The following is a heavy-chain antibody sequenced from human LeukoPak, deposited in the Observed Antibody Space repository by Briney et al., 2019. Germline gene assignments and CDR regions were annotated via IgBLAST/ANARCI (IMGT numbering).Heavy chain of an antibody. CDR1: AFTFSSYA. CDR2: ISYDGSNK. D-gene: IGHD2-15*01. V-gene: IGHV3-30-3*01. CDR3: ARASDMGYYYYYMDV. Sequence: GALRLSCAASAFTFSSYAMHWVRQAPGKGLEWVAVISYDGSNKYYADSVKGRFTISRDNSKNTLYLQMNSLRAEDTAVYYCARASDMGYYYYYMDVWGKGTTVTVSS. J-gene: IGHJ6*03.